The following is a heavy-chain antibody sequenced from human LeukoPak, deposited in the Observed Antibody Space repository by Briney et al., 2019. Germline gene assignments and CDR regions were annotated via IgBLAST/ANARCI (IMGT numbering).Heavy chain of an antibody. CDR2: ISYDGSNK. Sequence: GGSLRLSCAASGFTFSSYAMHWVRQAPGKGLEWVAVISYDGSNKYYADSVKGRFTISRGNSKNTLYLQMNSLRAEDTAVYYCARDLKRYFDWFYGMDVWGQGTTVTVSS. CDR1: GFTFSSYA. CDR3: ARDLKRYFDWFYGMDV. V-gene: IGHV3-30*04. J-gene: IGHJ6*02. D-gene: IGHD3-9*01.